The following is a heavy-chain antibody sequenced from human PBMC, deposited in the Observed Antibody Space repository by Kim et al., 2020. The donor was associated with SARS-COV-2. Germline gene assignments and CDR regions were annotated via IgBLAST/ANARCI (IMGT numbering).Heavy chain of an antibody. J-gene: IGHJ3*02. CDR3: ARQGRGYSYGFRPHDAFDI. CDR1: GGSISSYY. Sequence: SETLSLTCTVSGGSISSYYWSWIRQPPGKGLEWIGYIYYSGSTNYNPSLKSRVTISVDTSKNQFSLKLSSVTAADTAVHYCARQGRGYSYGFRPHDAFDIWGQGTMGTVSS. V-gene: IGHV4-59*08. CDR2: IYYSGST. D-gene: IGHD5-18*01.